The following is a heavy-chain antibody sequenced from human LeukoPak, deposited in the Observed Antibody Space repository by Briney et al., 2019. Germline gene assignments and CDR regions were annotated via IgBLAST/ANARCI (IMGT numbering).Heavy chain of an antibody. Sequence: ASVKVSFKASGYTVTIYAMHWLRQAPGQRLEGIVCINAGNGNTKYSQKFQGRVTITRDTSASTAYMELSSLRSEDTAVYYCARGLAVAVWNDFDIWGQGTMVTVSS. CDR1: GYTVTIYA. J-gene: IGHJ3*02. D-gene: IGHD6-19*01. CDR2: INAGNGNT. V-gene: IGHV1-3*01. CDR3: ARGLAVAVWNDFDI.